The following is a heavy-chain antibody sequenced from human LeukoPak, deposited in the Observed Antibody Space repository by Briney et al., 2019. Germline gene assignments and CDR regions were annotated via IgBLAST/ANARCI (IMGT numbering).Heavy chain of an antibody. J-gene: IGHJ4*02. V-gene: IGHV1-46*01. Sequence: ASVKVSCKASGYTFTTYGLSWVRQAPGQGLEWMGIINPSGGSTSYAQKFQGRVTVTRDMSTSTVYMELSSLRSEDTAVYYCAREIAARPFDYWGQGALVTVSS. CDR2: INPSGGST. CDR1: GYTFTTYG. D-gene: IGHD6-6*01. CDR3: AREIAARPFDY.